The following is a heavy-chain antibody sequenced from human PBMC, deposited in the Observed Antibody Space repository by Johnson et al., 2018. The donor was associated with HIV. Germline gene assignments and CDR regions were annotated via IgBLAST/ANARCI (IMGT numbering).Heavy chain of an antibody. Sequence: VQLVESGGGVVQPGRSLRLSCAASGFTFSSYGMHWVRQAPGKGLEWVSYISSSGSTIYYADSVKGRFTISRDNSKNTLYLQMNSLRAEDTAVYYCARPLSSGLGFDAFDIWGQGTMVTVSS. V-gene: IGHV3-48*01. CDR1: GFTFSSYG. CDR3: ARPLSSGLGFDAFDI. D-gene: IGHD3-22*01. CDR2: ISSSGSTI. J-gene: IGHJ3*02.